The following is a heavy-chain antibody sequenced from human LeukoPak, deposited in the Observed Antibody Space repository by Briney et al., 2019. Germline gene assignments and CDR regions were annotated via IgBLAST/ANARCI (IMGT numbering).Heavy chain of an antibody. Sequence: ASVKVSCKASGYTFTSYYMHWVRQAPGQGLEWMGWINPNSGGTNYAQKFQGRVTMTRDTSISTAYMELSRLRSDDTAVYYCARGYGDYSNWFDPWGQGTLVTVSS. CDR3: ARGYGDYSNWFDP. D-gene: IGHD4-17*01. J-gene: IGHJ5*02. V-gene: IGHV1-2*02. CDR1: GYTFTSYY. CDR2: INPNSGGT.